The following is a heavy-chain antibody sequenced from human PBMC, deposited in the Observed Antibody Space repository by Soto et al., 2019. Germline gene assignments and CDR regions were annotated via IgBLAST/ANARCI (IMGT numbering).Heavy chain of an antibody. J-gene: IGHJ4*02. D-gene: IGHD6-13*01. CDR3: ARGLGIAAATGFDY. CDR1: GGSFSGYY. V-gene: IGHV4-34*01. Sequence: SETLSLTCAVYGGSFSGYYWSWIRQPPGKGVEWIGESNHSGSTNYNPTLKSRVTISVDTSKNQFSLKLSSVTAADTAVYYCARGLGIAAATGFDYWGQGTLVT. CDR2: SNHSGST.